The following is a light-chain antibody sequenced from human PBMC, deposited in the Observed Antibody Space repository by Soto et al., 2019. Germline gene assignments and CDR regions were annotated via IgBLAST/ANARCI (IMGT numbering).Light chain of an antibody. CDR3: QQYSSSLT. CDR1: QSVSYSY. V-gene: IGKV3-20*01. CDR2: GTS. J-gene: IGKJ4*01. Sequence: EIVLTQSPATLSLSPGERATLSCRASQSVSYSYLAWYQQKPGQAPRLLMYGTSSRATGIPERFSGSGSGTDFTLTISRLEPEDFAIYYCQQYSSSLTVGGGTKVEIK.